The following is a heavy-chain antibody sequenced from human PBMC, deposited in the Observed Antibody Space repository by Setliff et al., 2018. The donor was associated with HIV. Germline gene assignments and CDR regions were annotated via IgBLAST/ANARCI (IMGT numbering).Heavy chain of an antibody. CDR2: MNPKSGNT. V-gene: IGHV1-8*01. Sequence: ASVKVSCKASGYTFTSYDINWVRQATGQGLEWMGWMNPKSGNTGYAQKFQGRVTITRDTSASTAYMELSSLRSEDTAVYYCARVVATSDYWGQGTLVTVSS. CDR1: GYTFTSYD. J-gene: IGHJ4*02. D-gene: IGHD5-12*01. CDR3: ARVVATSDY.